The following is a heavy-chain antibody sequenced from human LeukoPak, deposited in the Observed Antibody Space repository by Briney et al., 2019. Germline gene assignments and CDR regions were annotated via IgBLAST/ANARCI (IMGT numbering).Heavy chain of an antibody. Sequence: PSETLSLTCAVYGGSFSGYYWSWIRQPPGKGLEWIGEINHSGSTNYNPSLKSRVTMSVDTSKNQFSLKLSSVTAADTAVYYCARTYCSGGSCYSIIPPAFDIWGQGTMVTVSS. J-gene: IGHJ3*02. CDR3: ARTYCSGGSCYSIIPPAFDI. V-gene: IGHV4-34*01. CDR1: GGSFSGYY. CDR2: INHSGST. D-gene: IGHD2-15*01.